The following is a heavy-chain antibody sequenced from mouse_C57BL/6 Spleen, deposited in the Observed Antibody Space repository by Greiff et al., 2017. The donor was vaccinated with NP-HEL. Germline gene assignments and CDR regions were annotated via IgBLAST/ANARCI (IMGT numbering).Heavy chain of an antibody. V-gene: IGHV3-6*01. CDR2: ISYDGSN. Sequence: ESGPGLVKPSQSLSLTCSVTGYSITSGYYWNWIRQFPGNKLEWMGYISYDGSNNYNPSLKNRISITRDTSKNQFFLKLNSVTTEDTATYYCARGRDSFDYWGQGTTLTVSS. J-gene: IGHJ2*01. CDR1: GYSITSGYY. D-gene: IGHD3-1*01. CDR3: ARGRDSFDY.